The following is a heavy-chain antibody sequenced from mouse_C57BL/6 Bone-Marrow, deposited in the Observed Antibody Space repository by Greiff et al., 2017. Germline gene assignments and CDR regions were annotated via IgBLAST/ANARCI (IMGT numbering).Heavy chain of an antibody. D-gene: IGHD1-1*01. Sequence: QVQLQQPGAELVMPGASVKLSCKASGYTFTSYWMHWVKQRPGQGLEWIGEIDPSDSYTNYNQKFKGKSTLTVDKSSSTAYMQLSSLTSEDSAVYYCARATVGATRAMDYWGQGTSVTVSS. CDR2: IDPSDSYT. J-gene: IGHJ4*01. CDR1: GYTFTSYW. V-gene: IGHV1-69*01. CDR3: ARATVGATRAMDY.